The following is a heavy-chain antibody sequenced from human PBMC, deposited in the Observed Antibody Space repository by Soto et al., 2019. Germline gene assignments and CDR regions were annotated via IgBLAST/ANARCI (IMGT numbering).Heavy chain of an antibody. CDR1: AFSFSHYA. Sequence: GGSLRLSCGASAFSFSHYAMHWVRQAPGKGLECVAVISYDGNIKRYADSVKGRFTISRDNSENALYLQMNSLSPEDTAVYYCARAGYCSGGRCYSPYYYYYGMDVWGQGTTVTVSS. CDR2: ISYDGNIK. V-gene: IGHV3-30-3*01. J-gene: IGHJ6*02. CDR3: ARAGYCSGGRCYSPYYYYYGMDV. D-gene: IGHD2-15*01.